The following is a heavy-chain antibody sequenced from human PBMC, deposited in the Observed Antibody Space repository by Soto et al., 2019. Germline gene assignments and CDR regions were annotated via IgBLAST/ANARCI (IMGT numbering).Heavy chain of an antibody. CDR2: LSDGGGST. D-gene: IGHD3-3*01. Sequence: PGGSLRLSCAASGFTFSNYAMSWVRQAPGKGLEWVSGLSDGGGSTFYADSVKGRFTISRDNAKNTLYLQMNSLRAEDTAVYYCAKGNDFWSGYFVYWGQGTLVTVSS. CDR3: AKGNDFWSGYFVY. J-gene: IGHJ4*02. CDR1: GFTFSNYA. V-gene: IGHV3-23*01.